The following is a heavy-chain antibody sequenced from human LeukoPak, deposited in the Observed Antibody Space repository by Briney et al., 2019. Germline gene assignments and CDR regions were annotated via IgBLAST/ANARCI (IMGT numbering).Heavy chain of an antibody. CDR2: IYYSGST. D-gene: IGHD3-16*02. V-gene: IGHV4-59*01. J-gene: IGHJ6*04. CDR1: VGSISSYY. Sequence: PSETLSLTCTVSVGSISSYYWSWIRQPPGKGLDWIGYIYYSGSTNYNPSLNSRVTISVDTSKNQFSLKLSSVTAADTAVYYCARALRPSSGDYVWGSYRYRADYYGMDVWGKGTTVTVSS. CDR3: ARALRPSSGDYVWGSYRYRADYYGMDV.